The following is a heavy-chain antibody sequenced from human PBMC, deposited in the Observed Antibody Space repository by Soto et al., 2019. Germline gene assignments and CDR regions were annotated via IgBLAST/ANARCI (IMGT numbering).Heavy chain of an antibody. CDR3: ARGGRDGDYFYALDY. D-gene: IGHD4-17*01. V-gene: IGHV4-30-2*01. CDR1: GGSISSGGYS. Sequence: SETLSLTCAVSGGSISSGGYSWSWIRQPPGKGLEWIGYIYHSGSTYYNPSLKSRVTISVDRSKNQFSLKLSSVTAADTAVYYCARGGRDGDYFYALDYWGQGTLVTVSS. CDR2: IYHSGST. J-gene: IGHJ4*02.